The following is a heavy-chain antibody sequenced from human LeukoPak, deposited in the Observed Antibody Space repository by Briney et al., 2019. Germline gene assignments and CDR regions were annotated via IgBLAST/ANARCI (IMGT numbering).Heavy chain of an antibody. CDR1: GFPFSSHG. CDR3: AHGAMYQLDY. D-gene: IGHD2-2*01. J-gene: IGHJ4*02. V-gene: IGHV3-23*01. CDR2: IIGGGGST. Sequence: QSGGSLRLSCAASGFPFSSHGMSWVRQAPGKALEWVSGIIGGGGSTYYADSVKGRFTISGDNSRNTLFLQMNSLRAEDTAVYYCAHGAMYQLDYWGQGTLVTVSS.